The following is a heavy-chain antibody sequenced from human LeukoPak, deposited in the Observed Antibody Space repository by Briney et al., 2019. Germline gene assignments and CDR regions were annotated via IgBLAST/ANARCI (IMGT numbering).Heavy chain of an antibody. CDR1: GGSISSYY. Sequence: SETLSLTCTASGGSISSYYWSWIRQPPGKGLEWIGYIYYSGSTSSNPSLKSRVTISVDTSKNPFSLNMSSVTAADTAVYYCARSGTHAAPGDYWGQGALVTVSS. CDR3: ARSGTHAAPGDY. D-gene: IGHD3-10*01. J-gene: IGHJ4*02. V-gene: IGHV4-59*01. CDR2: IYYSGST.